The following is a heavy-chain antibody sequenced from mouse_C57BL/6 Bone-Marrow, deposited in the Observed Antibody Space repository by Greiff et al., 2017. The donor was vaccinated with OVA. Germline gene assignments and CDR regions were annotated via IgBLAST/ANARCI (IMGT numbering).Heavy chain of an antibody. Sequence: QVQLQQSGPELVKPGASVKISCKASGYTFTDYYINWVKQRPGQGLEWIGWIFPGSGSTYYNEKFKGKATLTVDKSSSTAYMLLSSLTSEDSAVYFCARWGAYYGSSSSMDYWGQGTSVTVSS. CDR3: ARWGAYYGSSSSMDY. CDR2: IFPGSGST. CDR1: GYTFTDYY. J-gene: IGHJ4*01. D-gene: IGHD1-1*01. V-gene: IGHV1-75*01.